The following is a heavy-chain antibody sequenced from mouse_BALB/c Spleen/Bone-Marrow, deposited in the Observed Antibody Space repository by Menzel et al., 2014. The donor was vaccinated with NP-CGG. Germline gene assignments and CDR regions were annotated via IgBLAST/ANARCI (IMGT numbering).Heavy chain of an antibody. J-gene: IGHJ3*01. CDR3: ANGNSFAY. CDR2: INPTTSYT. Sequence: QVQLQQSGAELAKPWASVKMSCKASGYTFTTFWMHWVKQRPGQGLEWIGYINPTTSYTEYSQKFKDKATLTADKSSSTAYMQLSSLTSEDSAVYYCANGNSFAYWGQATLVTISA. CDR1: GYTFTTFW. V-gene: IGHV1-7*01. D-gene: IGHD2-1*01.